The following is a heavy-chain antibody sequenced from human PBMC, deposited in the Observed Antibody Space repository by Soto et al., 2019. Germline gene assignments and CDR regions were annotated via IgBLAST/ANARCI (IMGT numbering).Heavy chain of an antibody. J-gene: IGHJ6*02. Sequence: QVQLQQWGAGLLKPSETLSLTCAVYGGSFSGYFWTWIRQAPGKGLEWIGRINHSGGTNYNSSINIRVTRAIDTSKNLFSLILSSVTAADSAVYYCARERHYYNFWRGYQNEGPYGMDAWGQGTTVTVS. D-gene: IGHD3-3*01. CDR1: GGSFSGYF. CDR3: ARERHYYNFWRGYQNEGPYGMDA. CDR2: INHSGGT. V-gene: IGHV4-34*02.